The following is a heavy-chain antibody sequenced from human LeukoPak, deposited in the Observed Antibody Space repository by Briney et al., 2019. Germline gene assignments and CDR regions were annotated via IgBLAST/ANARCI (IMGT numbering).Heavy chain of an antibody. V-gene: IGHV3-21*01. CDR3: ASDYYGDYVFDY. Sequence: GGSLRLSCAASGLTLRNYEMSWVRQAPGKGLEWVSSISSSSSYTYYADSVKGRFTISRDNAKNSLYLQMNSLRAEDTAVYYCASDYYGDYVFDYWGQGTLVTVSS. J-gene: IGHJ4*02. CDR1: GLTLRNYE. D-gene: IGHD4-17*01. CDR2: ISSSSSYT.